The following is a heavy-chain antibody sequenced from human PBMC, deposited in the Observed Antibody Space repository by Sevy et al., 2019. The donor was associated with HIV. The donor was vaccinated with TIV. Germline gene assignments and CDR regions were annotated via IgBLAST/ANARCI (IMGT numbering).Heavy chain of an antibody. CDR2: FDPEDEET. CDR3: ARTKDYYDSSGSPFDY. D-gene: IGHD3-22*01. Sequence: ASVKVSCKVSGYTLSELSMHWVRLAPGKGLEWMGSFDPEDEETTYAQKFQGRVTMTEDTSTDTAYMELSSLRSEDTAVYYCARTKDYYDSSGSPFDYWGPGTLVTVSS. CDR1: GYTLSELS. J-gene: IGHJ4*02. V-gene: IGHV1-24*01.